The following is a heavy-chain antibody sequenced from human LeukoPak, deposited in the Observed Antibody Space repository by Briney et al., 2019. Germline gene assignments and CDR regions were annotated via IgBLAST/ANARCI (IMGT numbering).Heavy chain of an antibody. CDR2: ISHDGSDK. Sequence: GGSLRLSCAASGFTFSRFAMHWVRQAPGKGLEWVSLISHDGSDKYYADSVKGRFTISRDNSRNTLYLQMNSLRAEDTAVYYCAALRWSDTFDIWGQGTMVTVSS. V-gene: IGHV3-30*04. D-gene: IGHD2-21*01. J-gene: IGHJ3*02. CDR1: GFTFSRFA. CDR3: AALRWSDTFDI.